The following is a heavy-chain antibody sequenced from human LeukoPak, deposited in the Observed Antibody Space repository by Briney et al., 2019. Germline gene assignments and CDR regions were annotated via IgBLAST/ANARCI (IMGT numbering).Heavy chain of an antibody. Sequence: PGGSLRLSCAASGFTFSSYAMSWVRQAPGKGLEWVSAISGSGGSTYYADSVKGRFTISRDNSKNTLYLQMNSLRAEDTAVYYCANGLRYCSSTSCSYYYYYGMDVWGQGTTVTVSS. D-gene: IGHD2-2*01. V-gene: IGHV3-23*01. CDR2: ISGSGGST. CDR1: GFTFSSYA. J-gene: IGHJ6*02. CDR3: ANGLRYCSSTSCSYYYYYGMDV.